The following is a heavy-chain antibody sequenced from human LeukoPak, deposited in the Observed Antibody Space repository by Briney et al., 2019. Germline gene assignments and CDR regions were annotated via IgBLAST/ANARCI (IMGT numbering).Heavy chain of an antibody. J-gene: IGHJ4*02. CDR2: IHYAGKT. D-gene: IGHD6-6*01. CDR1: GVSISSYH. CDR3: AGEYSSSAGF. V-gene: IGHV4-39*07. Sequence: SETLSLTCSVSGVSISSYHWGWIRQPPGKGLEWIGSIHYAGKTHYKPSLKSRVNIYIDTAKSQFFLNLRSVTAADTAVYYCAGEYSSSAGFWGQGTLVTVSS.